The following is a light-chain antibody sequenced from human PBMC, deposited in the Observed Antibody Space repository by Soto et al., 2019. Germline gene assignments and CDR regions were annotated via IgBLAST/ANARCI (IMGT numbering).Light chain of an antibody. V-gene: IGLV1-40*01. J-gene: IGLJ2*01. CDR2: GNS. Sequence: QSVLTQPPSVSGAPGQGVTISCTGSSSNIGAGYDVHWYQQLPGTAPKLLIYGNSNRPSGVPDRFSGSKSGTSASLAITGLQAEDEADYYCQSYDSSLSVVLGGGTKLTVL. CDR3: QSYDSSLSVV. CDR1: SSNIGAGYD.